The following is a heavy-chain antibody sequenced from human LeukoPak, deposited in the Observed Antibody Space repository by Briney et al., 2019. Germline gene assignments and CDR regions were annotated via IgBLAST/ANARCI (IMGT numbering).Heavy chain of an antibody. D-gene: IGHD2-15*01. CDR2: IKSDGSEY. CDR1: GFTFNSYW. V-gene: IGHV3-7*05. CDR3: ALYCSGGRCYSMGGAFDI. J-gene: IGHJ3*02. Sequence: GGSLRLSCAASGFTFNSYWMSWVRQAPGKGREWVAQIKSDGSEYYYADSVRGRFTISRDNAESSVYLQMNSLGAEDTAVYHCALYCSGGRCYSMGGAFDIWGQGTMVTVSS.